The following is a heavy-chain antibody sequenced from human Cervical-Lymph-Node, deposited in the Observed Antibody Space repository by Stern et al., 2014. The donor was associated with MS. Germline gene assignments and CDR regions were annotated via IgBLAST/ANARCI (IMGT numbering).Heavy chain of an antibody. CDR2: INTKSGGT. J-gene: IGHJ5*02. D-gene: IGHD6-6*01. Sequence: VQLVESGAEVEKPGASVKVSCKASGYIFTDYYLHWVRQAPGQGLEWMGRINTKSGGTSYAQSFQGRVPLTRDTSITTAYMDLSRLTSDDTAVYYCTRALRIADRPSPGGHWFDPWGQGTLVIVSS. CDR1: GYIFTDYY. V-gene: IGHV1-2*02. CDR3: TRALRIADRPSPGGHWFDP.